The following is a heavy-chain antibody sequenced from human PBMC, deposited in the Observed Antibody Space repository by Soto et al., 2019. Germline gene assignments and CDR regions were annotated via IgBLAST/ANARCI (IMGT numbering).Heavy chain of an antibody. J-gene: IGHJ4*02. V-gene: IGHV3-23*01. CDR2: ISDSGDST. Sequence: EVQLLESGGGLVQPGGSLRLSCAASGFTFSMYALTWVRQAPGKGLEWVSAISDSGDSTYYAGSVKGRFTISRDNSKNTLYLQMNSLRAEDTAVYYCAKPIAVDFDYWGQGTLVTVSS. CDR3: AKPIAVDFDY. CDR1: GFTFSMYA. D-gene: IGHD6-19*01.